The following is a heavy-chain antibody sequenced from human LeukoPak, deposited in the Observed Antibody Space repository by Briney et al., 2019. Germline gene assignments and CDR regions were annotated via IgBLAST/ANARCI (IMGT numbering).Heavy chain of an antibody. CDR3: ARDRYYYDSSSYYSAFHT. D-gene: IGHD3-22*01. Sequence: PSETLSLTCTVSGGSISSYYWSWIRQPPGKGLEWIGRVFTSGIISGNTNYNPSLKSRVTMSVDTSNNQFSLKLTSVTAADTAVYYCARDRYYYDSSSYYSAFHTWGQGTMVTVSS. V-gene: IGHV4-4*07. CDR1: GGSISSYY. CDR2: VFTSGIISGNT. J-gene: IGHJ3*02.